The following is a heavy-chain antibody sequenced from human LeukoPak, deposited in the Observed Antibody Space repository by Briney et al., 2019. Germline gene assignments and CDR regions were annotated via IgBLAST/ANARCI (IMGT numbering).Heavy chain of an antibody. J-gene: IGHJ3*02. V-gene: IGHV3-48*04. CDR1: GFTFSSHT. D-gene: IGHD6-13*01. CDR3: ASGQTKTDSSSWYWGDAFDI. CDR2: ISTDSKTI. Sequence: GGSLRLSCAASGFTFSSHTINWVRQAPGKGLEWVSSISTDSKTIYYTDSVKGRFTISRDNAKNSLYLQMNSLRAEDTAVYYCASGQTKTDSSSWYWGDAFDIWGQGTMVTVSS.